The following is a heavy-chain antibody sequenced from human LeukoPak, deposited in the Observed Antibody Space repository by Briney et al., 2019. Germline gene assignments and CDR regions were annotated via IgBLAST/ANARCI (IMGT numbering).Heavy chain of an antibody. Sequence: SETLSPTCTVSGGSISSYYWSWIRQPPGKGLEWIGYIYYSGSTNYNPSLKSRVTISVDTSKNQFSLKLSSVTAADTAVYYCARRDTNCSSTSCLNWFDPWGQGTLVTVSS. CDR2: IYYSGST. D-gene: IGHD2-2*01. V-gene: IGHV4-59*01. CDR3: ARRDTNCSSTSCLNWFDP. CDR1: GGSISSYY. J-gene: IGHJ5*02.